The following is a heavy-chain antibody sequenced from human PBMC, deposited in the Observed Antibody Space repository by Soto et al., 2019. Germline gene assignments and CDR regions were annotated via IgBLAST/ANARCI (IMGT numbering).Heavy chain of an antibody. J-gene: IGHJ6*02. Sequence: SETLSLTCTVSGGSISSSSYYWGWIRQPPGKGLEWIGSIYYSGSTYYNPSLKSRVTISVDTSKNQFSLKLSSVTAADTAVYYCARPGIRLGATPDGMDVWGQGTTVTVSS. CDR2: IYYSGST. CDR3: ARPGIRLGATPDGMDV. CDR1: GGSISSSSYY. D-gene: IGHD1-26*01. V-gene: IGHV4-39*01.